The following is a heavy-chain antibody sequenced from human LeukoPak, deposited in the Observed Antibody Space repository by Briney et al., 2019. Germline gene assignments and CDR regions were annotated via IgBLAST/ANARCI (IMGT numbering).Heavy chain of an antibody. CDR2: IFHSGST. CDR1: GVSISSGGYS. V-gene: IGHV4-30-2*01. CDR3: GRGPLAYNFGEFDY. J-gene: IGHJ4*02. Sequence: SETLSLTCAVSGVSISSGGYSWGWIRQPRGKGLEWIGYIFHSGSTKYSPSLKSRVTISVDRPKNQFSLKLSSVTAADTAVYYCGRGPLAYNFGEFDYWGQGALVTVSS. D-gene: IGHD5-18*01.